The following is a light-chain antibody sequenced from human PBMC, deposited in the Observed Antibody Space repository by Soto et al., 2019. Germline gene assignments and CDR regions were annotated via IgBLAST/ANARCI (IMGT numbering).Light chain of an antibody. V-gene: IGKV1-9*01. CDR1: QGIRQY. Sequence: DIHLTQSPSLLSASVGDRVTITFRASQGIRQYVAWYQQKPGKAPKLLVYAAVVLQDGVPSRFSGTGSATEFILIINGLQPEDFATYYCQQVNYYPFTFGGGTRVEIK. CDR2: AAV. J-gene: IGKJ4*01. CDR3: QQVNYYPFT.